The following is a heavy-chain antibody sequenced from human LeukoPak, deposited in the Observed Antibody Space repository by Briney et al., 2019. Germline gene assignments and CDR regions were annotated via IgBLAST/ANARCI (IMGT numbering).Heavy chain of an antibody. CDR1: GGSFSGYY. Sequence: PSETLSLTCAVYGGSFSGYYWSWIRQPPGKGLEWIGEINHSGSTNYNPSLKSRVTISVDTSKNQFSLKLTSVTAADTAVYYCARDTAVAGTFDYWGQGTLVTVSS. CDR2: INHSGST. CDR3: ARDTAVAGTFDY. V-gene: IGHV4-34*01. J-gene: IGHJ4*02. D-gene: IGHD6-19*01.